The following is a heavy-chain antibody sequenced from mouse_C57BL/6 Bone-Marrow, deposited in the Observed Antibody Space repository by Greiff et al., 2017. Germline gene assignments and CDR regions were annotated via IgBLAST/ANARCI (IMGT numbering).Heavy chain of an antibody. CDR3: ARRLLTYYAMDY. CDR2: IYPGDGDT. V-gene: IGHV1-82*01. Sequence: QVQLQQSGPELVKPGASVKISCKASGYAFSSSWMNWVKQRPGKGLEWIGRIYPGDGDTNYNGKFKGKATLTADKSSSTAYIQLSSLTSEDSAVDFCARRLLTYYAMDYWGQGTSGTVSS. CDR1: GYAFSSSW. J-gene: IGHJ4*01. D-gene: IGHD1-2*01.